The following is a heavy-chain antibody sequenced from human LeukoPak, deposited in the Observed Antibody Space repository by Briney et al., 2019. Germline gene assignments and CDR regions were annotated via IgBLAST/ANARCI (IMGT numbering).Heavy chain of an antibody. CDR2: MYYSGST. V-gene: IGHV4-39*01. J-gene: IGHJ4*02. Sequence: SETLSLTCTVSGGSITSSSYYWGWIRQPPGKGLEWIVSMYYSGSTYYNPSLKSRVTISVDTSKNQFSLKLSSVTAADTAVYYCARGGGYDSSDYPPYYFDYWGQGTLVTVSS. D-gene: IGHD3-22*01. CDR1: GGSITSSSYY. CDR3: ARGGGYDSSDYPPYYFDY.